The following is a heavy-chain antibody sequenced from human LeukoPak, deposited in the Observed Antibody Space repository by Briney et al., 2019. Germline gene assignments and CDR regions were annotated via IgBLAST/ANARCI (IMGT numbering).Heavy chain of an antibody. CDR3: AREQVVGANYYFDY. D-gene: IGHD1-26*01. Sequence: GGSLRLSCAASGFTFSSYSMNWVRQAPGKGLEWVSSISSSSSYIYYADSVKGRFTISRDNAKNSLYLQMNSLRAEDTAVYYCAREQVVGANYYFDYWGQGTLVTVSS. V-gene: IGHV3-21*01. J-gene: IGHJ4*02. CDR1: GFTFSSYS. CDR2: ISSSSSYI.